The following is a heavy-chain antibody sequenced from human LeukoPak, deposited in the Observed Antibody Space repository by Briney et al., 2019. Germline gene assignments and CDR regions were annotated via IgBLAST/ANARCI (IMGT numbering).Heavy chain of an antibody. CDR3: ARQTGSGLFILP. J-gene: IGHJ4*02. CDR1: GGSISRSSYF. V-gene: IGHV4-39*01. CDR2: IYYSGST. D-gene: IGHD3/OR15-3a*01. Sequence: SETLSLTCTVSGGSISRSSYFWGRIRQPPGKGLEWTGSIYYSGSTYYNASLKSQVSISIDTSKNQFSLRLTSVTAADTAVYYCARQTGSGLFILPGGQGTLVTVSS.